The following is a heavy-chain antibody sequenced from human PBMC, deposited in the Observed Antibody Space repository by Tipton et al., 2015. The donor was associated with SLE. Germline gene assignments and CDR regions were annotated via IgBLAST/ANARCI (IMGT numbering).Heavy chain of an antibody. D-gene: IGHD3-3*01. J-gene: IGHJ3*02. CDR1: GFTFSIYV. CDR3: AKDRVGVIPDAFDI. V-gene: IGHV3-23*01. CDR2: ISVTGDST. Sequence: SLRLSCAASGFTFSIYVMTWVRQAPGKGLEWVSAISVTGDSTYYAESVKGRFTISRDNSKSTLYLQMNSLRAEDTAVYYCAKDRVGVIPDAFDIWGRGTMVTVSS.